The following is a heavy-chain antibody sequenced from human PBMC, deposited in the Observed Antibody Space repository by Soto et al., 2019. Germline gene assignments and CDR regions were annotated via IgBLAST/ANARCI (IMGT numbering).Heavy chain of an antibody. Sequence: PGESLKISCKGSGYSFTSYWIGWVRQMPGKGLEWMGIIYPGDSDTRYSPSFQGQVAISADKSISTAYLQWSSLKASDTAMYYCSRHKCKCYRDAFELWGQGTMVPVSS. J-gene: IGHJ3*01. D-gene: IGHD2-2*01. CDR1: GYSFTSYW. CDR3: SRHKCKCYRDAFEL. CDR2: IYPGDSDT. V-gene: IGHV5-51*01.